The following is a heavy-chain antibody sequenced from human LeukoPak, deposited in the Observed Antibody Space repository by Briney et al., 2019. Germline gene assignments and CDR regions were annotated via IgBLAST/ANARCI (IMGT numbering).Heavy chain of an antibody. V-gene: IGHV1-8*02. CDR2: MNPNSGNT. J-gene: IGHJ4*02. CDR1: GYTFTSYG. D-gene: IGHD3-10*01. Sequence: ASVKVSCKASGYTFTSYGISWVRQAPGQGLEWMGWMNPNSGNTGYAQKFQGRVTMTRNTSISTAYMELSSLRSEDTAVYYCARDFDYYGSGSYYNKDYWGQGTLVTVSS. CDR3: ARDFDYYGSGSYYNKDY.